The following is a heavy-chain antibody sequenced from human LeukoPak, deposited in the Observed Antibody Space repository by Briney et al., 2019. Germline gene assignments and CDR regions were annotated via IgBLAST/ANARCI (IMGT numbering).Heavy chain of an antibody. CDR2: INSDGSST. Sequence: GGSLRLSCAASGFTFSSYWMHWVRQAPGKGLVWVSRINSDGSSTSYADSVKGRFTISRDNAKSTLYLQMNSLRAEDTAVYYCARTPHPLKVGATPDYWGQGTLVTVSS. CDR1: GFTFSSYW. CDR3: ARTPHPLKVGATPDY. J-gene: IGHJ4*02. V-gene: IGHV3-74*01. D-gene: IGHD1-26*01.